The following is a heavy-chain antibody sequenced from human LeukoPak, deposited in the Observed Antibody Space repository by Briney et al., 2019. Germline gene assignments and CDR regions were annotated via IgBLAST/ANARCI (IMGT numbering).Heavy chain of an antibody. CDR1: GLAFSNFW. CDR2: IKPDGSED. J-gene: IGHJ4*02. D-gene: IGHD6-19*01. Sequence: GGSLRLSCATSGLAFSNFWMYWVRQAPGKGLEWVASIKPDGSEDFYADSVKGRFNISRDNAKNSLFLQMTNLKAEDTAVYYCALDRSFKFFDYGARGTRVTVSS. V-gene: IGHV3-7*01. CDR3: ALDRSFKFFDY.